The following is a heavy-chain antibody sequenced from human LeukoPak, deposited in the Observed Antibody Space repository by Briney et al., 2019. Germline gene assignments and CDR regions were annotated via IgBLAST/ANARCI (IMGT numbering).Heavy chain of an antibody. CDR3: ARDRGSGYDPGYFDY. Sequence: PGGSLRLSCAVSGFTFSRYYMSWVRQAPGKGLEWVSIIYIGDNTYYADSVKGRFTISRDNSKNTLYLQMNSLRVEDTAVYYCARDRGSGYDPGYFDYWGQGTLVTVSS. V-gene: IGHV3-66*01. CDR2: IYIGDNT. J-gene: IGHJ4*02. CDR1: GFTFSRYY. D-gene: IGHD5-12*01.